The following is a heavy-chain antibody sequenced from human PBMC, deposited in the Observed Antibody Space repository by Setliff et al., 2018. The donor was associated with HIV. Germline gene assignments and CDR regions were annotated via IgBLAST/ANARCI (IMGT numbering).Heavy chain of an antibody. CDR3: ARLKSYASSPSSDY. Sequence: GGSLRLSCAASGLIFSSYWMSWVRQAPGKGLEWVANIKQDGSEKYYVDSVKGRFTISRDNAKNSLYLQMNSLRAEDTAVYYCARLKSYASSPSSDYWGQGTLVTVSS. V-gene: IGHV3-7*03. CDR1: GLIFSSYW. D-gene: IGHD2-2*01. CDR2: IKQDGSEK. J-gene: IGHJ4*02.